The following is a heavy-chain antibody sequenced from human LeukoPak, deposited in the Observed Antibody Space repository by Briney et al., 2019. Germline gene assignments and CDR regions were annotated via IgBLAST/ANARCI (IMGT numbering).Heavy chain of an antibody. Sequence: GGSLRLSCVASGFTFSDSVMSWVRQAPGKGLEWVSAISGDAGVTYYAASVKGRFTISRDNSKNTVYLQMNSLRAEDTATYYCAKVGYCTNNCCRTHYYCGEEALVVVSS. CDR3: AKVGYCTNNCCRTHYY. D-gene: IGHD2-8*01. V-gene: IGHV3-23*01. CDR2: ISGDAGVT. J-gene: IGHJ4*02. CDR1: GFTFSDSV.